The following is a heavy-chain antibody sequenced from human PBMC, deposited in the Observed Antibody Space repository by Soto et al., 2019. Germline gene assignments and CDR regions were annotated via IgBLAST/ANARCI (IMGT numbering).Heavy chain of an antibody. J-gene: IGHJ4*02. CDR1: GFSLSSGYY. CDR3: ARGKWEPYYFDY. V-gene: IGHV4-38-2*01. D-gene: IGHD1-26*01. CDR2: IYHSGST. Sequence: PSETLSLTCAVSGFSLSSGYYRGWIRQPPGKGLECIGTIYHSGSTYYNPSLKSRVTISVDTSKNQFSLKLDSVTAADTAVYYCARGKWEPYYFDYWGQGTLVTVSS.